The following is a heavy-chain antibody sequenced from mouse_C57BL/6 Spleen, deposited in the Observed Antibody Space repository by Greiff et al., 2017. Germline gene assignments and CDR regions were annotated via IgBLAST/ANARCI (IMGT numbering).Heavy chain of an antibody. CDR2: IRLKSDNYAT. V-gene: IGHV6-3*01. D-gene: IGHD2-4*01. Sequence: DVQLVESGGGLVQPGGSMKLSCVASGFTFSNYWMNWVRQSPEKGLEWVAQIRLKSDNYATHYAESVKGRFTISRDDSKSSVYLQMNNLRAEDTGVYYCNMNSTRYFDVWGTGTTVTVSS. CDR1: GFTFSNYW. CDR3: NMNSTRYFDV. J-gene: IGHJ1*03.